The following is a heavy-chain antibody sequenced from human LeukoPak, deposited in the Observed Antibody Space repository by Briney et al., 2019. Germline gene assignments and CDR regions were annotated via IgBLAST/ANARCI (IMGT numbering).Heavy chain of an antibody. CDR2: INPNSGGT. V-gene: IGHV1-2*02. D-gene: IGHD2-2*02. CDR1: GYTFTGYY. CDR3: AGGYCSSTSCYSRRFDP. J-gene: IGHJ5*02. Sequence: GASVKVSCKASGYTFTGYYMHWVRQAPGQGLEWMGWINPNSGGTNYAQKFQGRVTITADESTSTAYMELSSLRSEDTAVYYCAGGYCSSTSCYSRRFDPWGQGTLVTVSS.